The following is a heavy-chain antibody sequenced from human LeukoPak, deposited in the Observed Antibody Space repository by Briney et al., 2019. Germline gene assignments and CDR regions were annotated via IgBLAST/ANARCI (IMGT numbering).Heavy chain of an antibody. CDR2: IYSGGTT. CDR3: AKEHVVVVPAASNPYYFDY. V-gene: IGHV3-53*01. CDR1: GFTVSSNY. D-gene: IGHD2-2*01. J-gene: IGHJ4*02. Sequence: GGSLRLSCAASGFTVSSNYMTWVRQAPGKGLEWVSVIYSGGTTYYADSVKGRFTISRDNSQNTLYLQMNSLRAEDTAVYYCAKEHVVVVPAASNPYYFDYWGQGTLVTVSS.